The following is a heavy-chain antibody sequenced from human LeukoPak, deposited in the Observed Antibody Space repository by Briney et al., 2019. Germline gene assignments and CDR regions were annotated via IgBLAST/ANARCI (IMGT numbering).Heavy chain of an antibody. CDR3: ARDLSGDGY. CDR2: IKRDGEDK. Sequence: GGSLRLSCAASGFTFSSSCMSWVRQAPGKGLEWVANIKRDGEDKYYMDSVKGRFTISRDNAKNSLYLQMNSLRAEDTAVYYCARDLSGDGYWGQGTLVTVSS. V-gene: IGHV3-7*01. J-gene: IGHJ4*02. D-gene: IGHD7-27*01. CDR1: GFTFSSSC.